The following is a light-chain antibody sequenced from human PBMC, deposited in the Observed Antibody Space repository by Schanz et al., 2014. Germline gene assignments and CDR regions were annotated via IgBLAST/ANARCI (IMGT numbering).Light chain of an antibody. J-gene: IGKJ4*01. V-gene: IGKV3-20*01. CDR3: QQYSKSPLT. CDR2: GAF. CDR1: QSISGYD. Sequence: EIVLTQSPGTLSLSPGERATLSCKASQSISGYDLAWYQQKPGQAPRLLIYGAFDRATGIPDRFSGSGSGTVFTLTISRLEPEDWAVYYYQQYSKSPLTFDSGTRVDIK.